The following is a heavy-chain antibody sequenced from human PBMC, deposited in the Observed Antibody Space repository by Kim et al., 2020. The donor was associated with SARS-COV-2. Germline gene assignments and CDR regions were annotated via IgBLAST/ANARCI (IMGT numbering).Heavy chain of an antibody. CDR2: IDTSSSTI. D-gene: IGHD2-2*01. V-gene: IGHV3-48*02. Sequence: GGSLRLSCAASGFTFSSCSMNWVRQAPGKGLEWISYIDTSSSTIYYADSVKGRFTISRDNAKNSLFLQMNSLRDEDTAVYYCARDADYAFDYWGQGTLVTVSS. CDR1: GFTFSSCS. CDR3: ARDADYAFDY. J-gene: IGHJ4*02.